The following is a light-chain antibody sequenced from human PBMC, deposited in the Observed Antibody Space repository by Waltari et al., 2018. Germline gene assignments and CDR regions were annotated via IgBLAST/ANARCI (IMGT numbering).Light chain of an antibody. CDR2: SPS. CDR1: QTVSNDF. CDR3: QQFDLSGVYT. J-gene: IGKJ2*01. Sequence: LTQSPGTLSLSPGDTATLSCRASQTVSNDFLAWYQQRPGQPPRRLIYSPSTRATGIPDQLSGHGSGTYFTLTINELEPEDFAVYYCQQFDLSGVYTFGQGTKLELK. V-gene: IGKV3-20*01.